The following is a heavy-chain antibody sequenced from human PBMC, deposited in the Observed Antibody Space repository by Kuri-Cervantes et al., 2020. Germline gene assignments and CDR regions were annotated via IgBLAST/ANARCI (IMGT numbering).Heavy chain of an antibody. CDR3: ARGGAVAVYYWYFDL. CDR1: GGSFSGYY. D-gene: IGHD6-19*01. V-gene: IGHV4-59*01. J-gene: IGHJ2*01. CDR2: IHYSGST. Sequence: ESLKISCAVYGGSFSGYYWSWIRQPPGKGLEWIGYIHYSGSTNYNPSLKSRVTISVDTSKNQFSLKLSSVTAADTAVYYCARGGAVAVYYWYFDLWGRGTLVTVSS.